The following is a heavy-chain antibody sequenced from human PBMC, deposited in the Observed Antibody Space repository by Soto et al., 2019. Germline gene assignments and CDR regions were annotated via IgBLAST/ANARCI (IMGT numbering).Heavy chain of an antibody. D-gene: IGHD2-2*01. V-gene: IGHV1-46*01. CDR2: INPSGGSA. CDR3: ARDYLSSKLSLSYFDF. CDR1: GYSFISHY. J-gene: IGHJ4*02. Sequence: QVQLVQSGAEVTRPGASVKVSCKASGYSFISHYIHWVRQAPGQGLEWMGFINPSGGSATLAQKFQGRVTMTRDTSTSTAYIELTILRSEDAAVYYCARDYLSSKLSLSYFDFWGQGTLVTVSS.